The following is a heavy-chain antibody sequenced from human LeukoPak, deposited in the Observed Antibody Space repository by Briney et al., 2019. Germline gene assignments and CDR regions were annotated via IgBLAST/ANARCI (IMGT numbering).Heavy chain of an antibody. CDR1: GFPFSSYG. J-gene: IGHJ6*02. CDR3: ASDSPYYGMDV. Sequence: SGGSLRLSCAASGFPFSSYGMHWVRQVPGKGLLWVSRINSDGSATIYADSVRGRFTISRDNAKNTLYLQMSGLRVDDTAVYHCASDSPYYGMDVWGQGTTVTVSS. V-gene: IGHV3-74*01. CDR2: INSDGSAT.